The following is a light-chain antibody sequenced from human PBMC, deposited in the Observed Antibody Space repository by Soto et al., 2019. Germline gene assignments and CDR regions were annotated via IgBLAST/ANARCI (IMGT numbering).Light chain of an antibody. Sequence: QSALAQPPSASATPGQRVIISCSGSSSNIGKNAVKWYQQFPGTAPKLLIHSDDQRPSGVPDRFSGSKSGTSAFLTISGLQSEDEAHYYCGAWDDSLSGLVFGGGTKVTVL. CDR2: SDD. CDR3: GAWDDSLSGLV. V-gene: IGLV1-44*01. CDR1: SSNIGKNA. J-gene: IGLJ3*02.